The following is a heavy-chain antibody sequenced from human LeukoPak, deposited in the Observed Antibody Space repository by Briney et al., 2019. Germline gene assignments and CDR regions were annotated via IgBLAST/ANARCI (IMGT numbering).Heavy chain of an antibody. Sequence: GGSLRLSCAVSGFTVSSNYMSWVRQAPGKGLEWVSVVHSGDITYYADSVKGRFTISRDNSKNTLYLQMNSLRAEDTAVYYCARDLERGYFDYWGQGTLVTVSS. J-gene: IGHJ4*02. D-gene: IGHD3-16*01. CDR1: GFTVSSNY. V-gene: IGHV3-53*01. CDR3: ARDLERGYFDY. CDR2: VHSGDIT.